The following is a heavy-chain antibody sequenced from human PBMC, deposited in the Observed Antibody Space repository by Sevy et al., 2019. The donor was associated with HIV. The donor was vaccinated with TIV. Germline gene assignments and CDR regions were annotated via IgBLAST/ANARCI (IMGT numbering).Heavy chain of an antibody. J-gene: IGHJ6*03. V-gene: IGHV1-2*02. CDR2: INPNSGGT. CDR3: ARGDDSSGYYYVYYYYYMDV. D-gene: IGHD3-22*01. Sequence: ASVKVSCKASGYTFTGYYMHWVRQAPGQGLEWMGGINPNSGGTNYAQKFQGRVTMTRDTSISTADMELSRLRSDDTAVYYCARGDDSSGYYYVYYYYYMDVWGKGTTVTVSS. CDR1: GYTFTGYY.